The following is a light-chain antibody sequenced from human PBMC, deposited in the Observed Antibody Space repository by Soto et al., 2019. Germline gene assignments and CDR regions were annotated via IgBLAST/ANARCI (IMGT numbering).Light chain of an antibody. J-gene: IGKJ4*01. CDR2: GAS. V-gene: IGKV3-15*01. Sequence: EIVMTQSPATLSVSPGERATLTCRASQSVAGNLAWYQQKPGQAPRLLIYGASTRATGIPARFSGSGSGTEFTLTISSLQSEDFAVYYCQQYNNWPPLTFGGGTKVEIK. CDR3: QQYNNWPPLT. CDR1: QSVAGN.